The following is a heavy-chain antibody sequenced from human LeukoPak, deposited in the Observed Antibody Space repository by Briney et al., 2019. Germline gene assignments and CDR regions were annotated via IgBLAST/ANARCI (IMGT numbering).Heavy chain of an antibody. Sequence: GGSLRLSCAASGFSFSSFWMIWVRQAPGKGLEWVASIKQDESQKFYVDSVKGRFTISRDNSKNTLYLQMNSLRAEDTAVYYCAKEYYDFWSGYYRVYFDYWGQGTLVTVSS. J-gene: IGHJ4*02. CDR1: GFSFSSFW. V-gene: IGHV3-7*01. D-gene: IGHD3-3*01. CDR3: AKEYYDFWSGYYRVYFDY. CDR2: IKQDESQK.